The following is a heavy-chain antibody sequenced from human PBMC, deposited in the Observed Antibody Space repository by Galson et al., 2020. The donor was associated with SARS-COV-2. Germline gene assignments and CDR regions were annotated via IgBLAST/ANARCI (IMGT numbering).Heavy chain of an antibody. D-gene: IGHD3-10*01. CDR3: ARDRGFGYYYGSGSSYNWFDP. V-gene: IGHV4-61*09. Sequence: SETLSLTCTVSGGSISSGSYYWSWIRQPAGKGLEWIGHIYTSGSTNYNPSLQSRVTITVDTSKNQFSLKLSSVTAADTAVYYCARDRGFGYYYGSGSSYNWFDPWGQGTLVTVSS. CDR2: IYTSGST. CDR1: GGSISSGSYY. J-gene: IGHJ5*02.